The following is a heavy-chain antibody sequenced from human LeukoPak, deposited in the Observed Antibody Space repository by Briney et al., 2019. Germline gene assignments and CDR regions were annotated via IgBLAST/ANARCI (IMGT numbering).Heavy chain of an antibody. CDR3: ARDSLSGGVWFGELFVDY. CDR2: IKQDGSEK. Sequence: GGSLRLSCAASGFTFSSYWMSWVRQAPGKGLEWVANIKQDGSEKYYVASVKGRFTISRDNAKNSLYLQMNSLRAEDTAVYYCARDSLSGGVWFGELFVDYWGQGTLVTVSS. CDR1: GFTFSSYW. J-gene: IGHJ4*02. V-gene: IGHV3-7*01. D-gene: IGHD3-10*01.